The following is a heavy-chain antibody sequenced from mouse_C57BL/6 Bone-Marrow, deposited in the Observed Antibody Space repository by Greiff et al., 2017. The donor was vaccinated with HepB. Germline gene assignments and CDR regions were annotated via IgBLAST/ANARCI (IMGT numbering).Heavy chain of an antibody. D-gene: IGHD2-2*01. CDR2: IYPRSGNT. CDR1: GYTFTSYG. Sequence: VQLVESGAELARPGASVKLSCKASGYTFTSYGISWVKQRTGQGLEWIGEIYPRSGNTYYNEKFKGKATLTADKSSSTAYMELRSLTSEDSAVYFCARGGYDDYYAMDYWGQGTSVTVSS. CDR3: ARGGYDDYYAMDY. J-gene: IGHJ4*01. V-gene: IGHV1-81*01.